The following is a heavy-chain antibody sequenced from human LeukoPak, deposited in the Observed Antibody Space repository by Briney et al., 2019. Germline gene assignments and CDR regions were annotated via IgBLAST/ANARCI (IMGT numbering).Heavy chain of an antibody. V-gene: IGHV4-59*01. D-gene: IGHD2-2*01. CDR2: IYYSGST. Sequence: SETLSLTCTVSGGSISSYYWSWMRQPPGKGLEWIGYIYYSGSTNYNPSLKSRVTISVDTSKNQFSLKLSSVTAADTAVYYCARSLGVVVPAALNWFDPWGQGTLVTVSS. CDR1: GGSISSYY. CDR3: ARSLGVVVPAALNWFDP. J-gene: IGHJ5*02.